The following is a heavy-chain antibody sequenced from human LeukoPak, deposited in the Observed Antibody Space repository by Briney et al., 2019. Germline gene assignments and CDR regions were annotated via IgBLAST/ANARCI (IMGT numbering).Heavy chain of an antibody. CDR2: IRYDGSNK. D-gene: IGHD3-22*01. V-gene: IGHV3-30*02. J-gene: IGHJ4*02. Sequence: GGSLRLSCAASGFTFSSYGMHWVRQAPGKGLEWVAFIRYDGSNKYYADSVKGRFTISRDNSKNTLYLQMNSLRAEDTAVYYCAKGADYYDSSGDFDYWGQGTLVTVSS. CDR3: AKGADYYDSSGDFDY. CDR1: GFTFSSYG.